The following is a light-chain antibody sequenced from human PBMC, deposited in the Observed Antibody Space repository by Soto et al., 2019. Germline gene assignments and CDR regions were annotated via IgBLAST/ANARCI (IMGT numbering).Light chain of an antibody. CDR3: QQYGSSLVT. Sequence: EIVLTQSPGTLSLSPGERATLSCRASQSVSSSYLALYQQKPGQAPRLLIYGASSRATGIPYRFSGSGSGTDFTLTISRLEPEDVAVYYCQQYGSSLVTFGQGTKVEIK. J-gene: IGKJ1*01. CDR1: QSVSSSY. V-gene: IGKV3-20*01. CDR2: GAS.